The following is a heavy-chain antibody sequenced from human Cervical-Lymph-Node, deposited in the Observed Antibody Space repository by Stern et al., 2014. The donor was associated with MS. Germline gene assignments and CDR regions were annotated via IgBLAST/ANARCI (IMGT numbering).Heavy chain of an antibody. CDR3: ARGIVTNRPAATLHNLFDP. J-gene: IGHJ5*02. V-gene: IGHV1-69*04. D-gene: IGHD2-15*01. CDR1: GGTFSSSYA. Sequence: QVQLVQSGAEVKKPGSSVNVSCKASGGTFSSSYAVSWVRQAPGQGLEWMGRIIPMIGLANYAQKFQTRLKITADKSSSTVYMRLSSLTSEDTALYYCARGIVTNRPAATLHNLFDPWGQGTLVTVSS. CDR2: IIPMIGLA.